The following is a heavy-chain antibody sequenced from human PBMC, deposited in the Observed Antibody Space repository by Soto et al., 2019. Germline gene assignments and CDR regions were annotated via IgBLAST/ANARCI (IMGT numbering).Heavy chain of an antibody. D-gene: IGHD6-13*01. V-gene: IGHV3-30-3*01. CDR2: ISYDGSNK. Sequence: QVQLVESGGGVVQPGRSLRLSCAASGFTFSSYAMHWVRQAPGKGLEWVAVISYDGSNKYYADSVKGRFTISRDNSKNTLYLQMNSLRAEDTAVYYCARDSSPSLVKFLYWGQGTLVTVSS. J-gene: IGHJ4*02. CDR1: GFTFSSYA. CDR3: ARDSSPSLVKFLY.